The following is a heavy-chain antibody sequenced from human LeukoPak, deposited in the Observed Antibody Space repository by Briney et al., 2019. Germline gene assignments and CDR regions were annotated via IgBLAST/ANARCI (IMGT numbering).Heavy chain of an antibody. CDR2: INTNTGNP. V-gene: IGHV7-4-1*02. D-gene: IGHD3-22*01. CDR1: GYTFISYA. J-gene: IGHJ4*02. Sequence: ASVKVSCKASGYTFISYAIHWVRQAPGQGLEWMGWINTNTGNPTYAQDFTGRFVFSLDTSVSTADLQIRSLKAEDTAVYYCATPGRYYDSSGPRLDYWGQGSLVTVSS. CDR3: ATPGRYYDSSGPRLDY.